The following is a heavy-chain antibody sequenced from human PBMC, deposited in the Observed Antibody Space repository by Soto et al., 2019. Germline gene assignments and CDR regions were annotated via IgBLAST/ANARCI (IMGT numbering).Heavy chain of an antibody. CDR1: GFTFSSYA. J-gene: IGHJ4*02. CDR2: ISGSGGST. V-gene: IGHV3-23*01. CDR3: AKDAHSQYYYDSSGHLYYFDY. Sequence: EVQLLESGGGLVQPGGSLRLSCAASGFTFSSYAMSWVRQAPGKGLEWVSAISGSGGSTYYADSVKGRFTISRDNYKKKLYMKMNSLRAEDTAVYYCAKDAHSQYYYDSSGHLYYFDYWGQGTLVTVSS. D-gene: IGHD3-22*01.